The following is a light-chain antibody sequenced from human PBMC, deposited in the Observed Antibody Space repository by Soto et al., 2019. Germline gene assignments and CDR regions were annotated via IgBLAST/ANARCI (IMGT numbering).Light chain of an antibody. CDR3: QQYYSTPLT. CDR2: WAS. J-gene: IGKJ4*01. CDR1: QSVLYSSNNKNY. V-gene: IGKV4-1*01. Sequence: DLLLTQSPDSLSVSLGERATINCKSSQSVLYSSNNKNYLAWYQQKPGQPPKLLIYWASTRESGVPDRFSGSGSGTDFTLTISSLQAEDVAVYYCQQYYSTPLTLGGGTKV.